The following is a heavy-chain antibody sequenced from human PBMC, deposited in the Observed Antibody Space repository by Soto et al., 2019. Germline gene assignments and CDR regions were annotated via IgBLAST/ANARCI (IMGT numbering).Heavy chain of an antibody. V-gene: IGHV1-46*01. Sequence: ASVKVSCKASGYLFTAYSVHWVRLAPGQGLEWMGVVNPSGGSTKYAQNFQGRVTMTRDTSTTTIYMELSSLRCDDTAIYYCAREENCSGGTCYSEYFHRWGQGTLVTVSS. J-gene: IGHJ1*01. CDR1: GYLFTAYS. CDR3: AREENCSGGTCYSEYFHR. CDR2: VNPSGGST. D-gene: IGHD2-15*01.